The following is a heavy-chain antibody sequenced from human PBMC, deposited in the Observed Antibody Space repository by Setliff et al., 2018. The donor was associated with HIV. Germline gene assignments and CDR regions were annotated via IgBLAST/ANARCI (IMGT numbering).Heavy chain of an antibody. J-gene: IGHJ4*02. V-gene: IGHV4-34*01. CDR3: ARGPDSRDMVAVDY. CDR1: GESFSDYS. Sequence: SETLSLTCAVYGESFSDYSWNWIRQTPEKGLEWIAEITQSGTTNYNPSLRGRVTISVDTSKKQFSLRLSSVTAADTAVYYCARGPDSRDMVAVDYWGQGTLVTVSS. CDR2: ITQSGTT. D-gene: IGHD5-12*01.